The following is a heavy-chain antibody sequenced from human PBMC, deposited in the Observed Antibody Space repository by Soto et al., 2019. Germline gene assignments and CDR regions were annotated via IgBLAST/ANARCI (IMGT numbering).Heavy chain of an antibody. CDR2: ISAYNGNT. Sequence: QVQLVQSGAEVKKPGASVKVSCKASGYTFTSYGISWVRQAPGQGLEWMGWISAYNGNTNYAQKLQGRVTMTTDTSTSTAYMELRSLRSDDTAVYYRARAVEMATIRTFFDYWGQGTLVTVSS. CDR1: GYTFTSYG. J-gene: IGHJ4*02. D-gene: IGHD5-12*01. V-gene: IGHV1-18*01. CDR3: ARAVEMATIRTFFDY.